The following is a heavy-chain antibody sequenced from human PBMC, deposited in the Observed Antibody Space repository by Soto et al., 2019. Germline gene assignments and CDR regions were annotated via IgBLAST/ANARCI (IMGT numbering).Heavy chain of an antibody. CDR2: FDPEDGET. CDR1: GYTLPELS. D-gene: IGHD6-19*01. CDR3: ATIPRATFPSPGWYGY. J-gene: IGHJ4*02. Sequence: SVKVSCKVSGYTLPELSMHWVRQAPGKGLEWMGGFDPEDGETIYAQKFQGRVTMTEDTSTDTAYMELSSLRSEDTAVYYCATIPRATFPSPGWYGYWGQGTLVTVSS. V-gene: IGHV1-24*01.